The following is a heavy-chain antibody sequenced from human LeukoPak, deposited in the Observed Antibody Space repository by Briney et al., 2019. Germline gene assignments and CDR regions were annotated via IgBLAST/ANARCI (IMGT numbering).Heavy chain of an antibody. CDR1: GGSISSGGYS. CDR3: ARGYGRGYSDGGDYFDY. Sequence: TLSLTCAVSGGSISSGGYSWSWIRQPPGKGLEWIGYTYHSGTTYYNPSLKSRLTMSVDRSKNQFSLKLSSVTAADTAVYYCARGYGRGYSDGGDYFDYWGQGTLVTVSS. V-gene: IGHV4-30-2*01. D-gene: IGHD5-18*01. J-gene: IGHJ4*02. CDR2: TYHSGTT.